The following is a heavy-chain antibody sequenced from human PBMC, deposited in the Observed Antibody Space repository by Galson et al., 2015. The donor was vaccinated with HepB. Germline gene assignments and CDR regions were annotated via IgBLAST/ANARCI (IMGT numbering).Heavy chain of an antibody. J-gene: IGHJ3*02. CDR3: TKEPGQHPI. V-gene: IGHV3-9*01. CDR1: GLSLDDYD. Sequence: SLRLSCAASGLSLDDYDMHWVRQAPGRGLEWVSGISWNSGYIGYADSVKGRFTISRDNAKNSLYLQMNSLGVEDTALYYCTKEPGQHPIWGQGTMVTVSS. CDR2: ISWNSGYI. D-gene: IGHD6-13*01.